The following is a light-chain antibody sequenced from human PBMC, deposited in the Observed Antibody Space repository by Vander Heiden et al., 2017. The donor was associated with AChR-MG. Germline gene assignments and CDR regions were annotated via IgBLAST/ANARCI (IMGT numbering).Light chain of an antibody. CDR3: QQVNSYPLT. CDR1: QGISTY. V-gene: IGKV1-9*01. J-gene: IGKJ4*01. CDR2: AAS. Sequence: DIQLTQSPSFLSASVGDRVTITCRASQGISTYLAWYQQKPGKAPKLLISAASTLQSGVPSRFSGSGSGTEFTLTISSLQPEDFTTYYCQQVNSYPLTFGGWTKVEIK.